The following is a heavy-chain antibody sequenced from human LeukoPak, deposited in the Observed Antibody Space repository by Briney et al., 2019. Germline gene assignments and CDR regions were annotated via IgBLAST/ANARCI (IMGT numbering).Heavy chain of an antibody. D-gene: IGHD2-2*01. V-gene: IGHV4-30-2*01. CDR3: ARDSAGVPGVAAAFDF. CDR1: GDSISSTVFY. Sequence: SETLSLTCAVSGDSISSTVFYWTWIRQPPVKGLEWIGNVYHSGSTYYNPSLKSRVAISVDGSKNQFSLKLNSVTAADTAVYYCARDSAGVPGVAAAFDFWGQGTMVTVSS. J-gene: IGHJ3*01. CDR2: VYHSGST.